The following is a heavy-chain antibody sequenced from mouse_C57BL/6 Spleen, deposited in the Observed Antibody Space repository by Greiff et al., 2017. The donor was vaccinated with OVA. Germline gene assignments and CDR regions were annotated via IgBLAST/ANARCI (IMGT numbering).Heavy chain of an antibody. D-gene: IGHD2-4*01. J-gene: IGHJ2*01. CDR3: GSTYDYDGEYYFDY. CDR2: IYPGDGDT. Sequence: VQGVESGPELVKPGASVKISCKASGYAFSSSWMNWVKQRPGKGLEWIGRIYPGDGDTNYNGKFKGKATLTADKSSSTAYMQLSRLTSEDSAVYFCGSTYDYDGEYYFDYWGQGTPLTVSA. V-gene: IGHV1-82*01. CDR1: GYAFSSSW.